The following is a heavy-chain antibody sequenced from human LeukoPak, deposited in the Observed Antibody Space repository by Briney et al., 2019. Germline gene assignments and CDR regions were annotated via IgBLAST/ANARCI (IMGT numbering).Heavy chain of an antibody. CDR2: VNPNSGGT. J-gene: IGHJ4*02. CDR3: ARERLSPGKGFDY. Sequence: ASVKVSCKASGYTFTDYYIHWVRQAPGQGLEWMGWVNPNSGGTSYAQKFQGGVTMTRDTSINTVFMELSSLRSNDTAIYYCARERLSPGKGFDYWGQGTLVTVSS. V-gene: IGHV1-2*02. D-gene: IGHD4-23*01. CDR1: GYTFTDYY.